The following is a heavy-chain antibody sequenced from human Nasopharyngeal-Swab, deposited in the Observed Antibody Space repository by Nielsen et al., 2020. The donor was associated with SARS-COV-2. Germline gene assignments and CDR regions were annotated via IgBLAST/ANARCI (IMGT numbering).Heavy chain of an antibody. CDR1: GFTFTSYA. J-gene: IGHJ4*02. V-gene: IGHV3-30*04. CDR3: ARGGGTYTAIDY. Sequence: GESLKISCAASGFTFTSYAFHWVRQAPGKGLEWVTVISYDGSTKYYADSVKGPFTISRDNSKNTLYVQMNSLRAEDTAVYYCARGGGTYTAIDYWGQGTLVTVSS. CDR2: ISYDGSTK. D-gene: IGHD5-18*01.